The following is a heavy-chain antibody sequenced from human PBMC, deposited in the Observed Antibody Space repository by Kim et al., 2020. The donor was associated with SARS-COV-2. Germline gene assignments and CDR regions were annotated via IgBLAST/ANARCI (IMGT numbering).Heavy chain of an antibody. Sequence: ASVKVSCKASGYTFTSYGISWVRQAPGQGLEWMGWISAYNGNTNYAQKLQGRVTMTTDTSTSTAYMELRSLRSDDTAVYYCARDRLRYFDWLSPFYYYYYGMDVWGQGTTVTVSS. J-gene: IGHJ6*02. V-gene: IGHV1-18*01. CDR1: GYTFTSYG. CDR2: ISAYNGNT. D-gene: IGHD3-9*01. CDR3: ARDRLRYFDWLSPFYYYYYGMDV.